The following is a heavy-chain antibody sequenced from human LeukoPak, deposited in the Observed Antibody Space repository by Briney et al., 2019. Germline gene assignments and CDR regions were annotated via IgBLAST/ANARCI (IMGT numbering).Heavy chain of an antibody. CDR2: IIPIFGTA. V-gene: IGHV1-69*13. J-gene: IGHJ4*02. D-gene: IGHD3-22*01. CDR3: ARSPEDYYDSSGYYRPFDY. CDR1: GYTFTSYG. Sequence: ASVKVSCKASGYTFTSYGISWVRQAPGQGLEWMGGIIPIFGTANYAQKFQGRVTITADESTSTAYMELSSLRSEDTAVYYCARSPEDYYDSSGYYRPFDYWGQGTLVTVSS.